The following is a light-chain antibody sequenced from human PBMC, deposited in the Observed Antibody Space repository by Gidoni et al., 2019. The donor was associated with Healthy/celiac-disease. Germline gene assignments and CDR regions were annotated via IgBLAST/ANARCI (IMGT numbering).Light chain of an antibody. CDR3: QQSYSTQLT. CDR2: AAS. J-gene: IGKJ1*01. Sequence: DIQMTQSPSSLSASVGDRVTIPCRASQSISSYLNWYQQKPGKAPKLLIYAASSLQSGVPSRFSGSGSGTDFTLTISSLQPEDFATYYCQQSYSTQLTFXXXTKVEIK. V-gene: IGKV1-39*01. CDR1: QSISSY.